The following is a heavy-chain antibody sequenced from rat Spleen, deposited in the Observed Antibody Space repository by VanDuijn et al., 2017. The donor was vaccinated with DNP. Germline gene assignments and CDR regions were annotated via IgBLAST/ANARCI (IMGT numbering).Heavy chain of an antibody. Sequence: EVQLVESGGGLVQPGRSLKLSCAASGFTFSNYGMAWVRQAPTKGLEWVATISYDGSSTYYRDSVKGRFTISRDNAKSTLYLQMDSLRSEDTATYYCARHDYGYTYDYVIDAWGQGASITVSS. CDR3: ARHDYGYTYDYVIDA. D-gene: IGHD1-9*01. CDR1: GFTFSNYG. CDR2: ISYDGSST. J-gene: IGHJ4*01. V-gene: IGHV5-29*01.